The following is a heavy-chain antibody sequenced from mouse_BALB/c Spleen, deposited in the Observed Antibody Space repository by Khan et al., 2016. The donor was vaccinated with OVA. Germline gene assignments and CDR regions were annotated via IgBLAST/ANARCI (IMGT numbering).Heavy chain of an antibody. V-gene: IGHV1S81*02. CDR1: GYTFTSYY. CDR2: ITPSNGGT. Sequence: QVQLQQPGAELVKPGASVKLSCKASGYTFTSYYMYWLKQRPGHGLEWIGEITPSNGGTNFNEKFKSKAPLNVDKSSTTTYLHLSSLTSEDHEVTYCTRRGTAQATLWFAYRGQGTLVTVSA. J-gene: IGHJ3*01. D-gene: IGHD3-2*02. CDR3: TRRGTAQATLWFAY.